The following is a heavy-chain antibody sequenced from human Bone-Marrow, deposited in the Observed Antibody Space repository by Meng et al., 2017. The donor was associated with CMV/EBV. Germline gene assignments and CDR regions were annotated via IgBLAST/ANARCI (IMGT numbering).Heavy chain of an antibody. V-gene: IGHV1-18*01. CDR1: GYSFTDYG. Sequence: ASVKVSCKASGYSFTDYGISWVRQAPGQGLEWVGWISPYDGDTNYARKLQGRVTMTTDTSTTTAYMELRSLRSDDTAVYYCARVGLSYYDILTGYYDYWGQGKLVTVSS. CDR3: ARVGLSYYDILTGYYDY. J-gene: IGHJ4*02. D-gene: IGHD3-9*01. CDR2: ISPYDGDT.